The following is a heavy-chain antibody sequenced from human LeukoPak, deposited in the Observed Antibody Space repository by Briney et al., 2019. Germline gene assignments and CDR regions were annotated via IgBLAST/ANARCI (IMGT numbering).Heavy chain of an antibody. Sequence: YYRGSTNYNPSLKSRVTISVDTSKNQFSLKLSSVTAADTAVYYCARHAWSSSWTLFWYFDLWGRGTLVTVSS. J-gene: IGHJ2*01. CDR2: YYRGST. D-gene: IGHD6-13*01. V-gene: IGHV4-59*08. CDR3: ARHAWSSSWTLFWYFDL.